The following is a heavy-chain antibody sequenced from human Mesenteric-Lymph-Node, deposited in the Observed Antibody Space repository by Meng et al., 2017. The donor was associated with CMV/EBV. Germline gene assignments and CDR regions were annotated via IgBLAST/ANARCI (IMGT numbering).Heavy chain of an antibody. CDR1: GFTFDNYA. CDR2: ISSSSSYI. J-gene: IGHJ6*02. V-gene: IGHV3-21*01. D-gene: IGHD2-2*01. CDR3: ARDQVVPAARAADYYYYYGMDV. Sequence: GESLKISCAASGFTFDNYALNWVRQAPGKGLEWVSSISSSSSYIYYADSVRGRFTISRDNAKNSLYLQMNSLRAEDTAVYYCARDQVVPAARAADYYYYYGMDVWGQGTTVTVSS.